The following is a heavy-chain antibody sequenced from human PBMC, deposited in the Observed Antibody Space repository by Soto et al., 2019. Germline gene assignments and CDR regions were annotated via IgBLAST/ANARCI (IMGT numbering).Heavy chain of an antibody. CDR2: IYYSGST. CDR1: GGSISSYY. Sequence: QVQLQESGPGLVKPSETLSLTCTVSGGSISSYYWSWIRQPPGKGLEWIGYIYYSGSTNYNPSLKSRVTISVDTSKNQFSLKLSSVTAADTAVYYCARFIRYCSGGSCPLSFDYWGQGTLVTVSS. J-gene: IGHJ4*02. D-gene: IGHD2-15*01. CDR3: ARFIRYCSGGSCPLSFDY. V-gene: IGHV4-59*01.